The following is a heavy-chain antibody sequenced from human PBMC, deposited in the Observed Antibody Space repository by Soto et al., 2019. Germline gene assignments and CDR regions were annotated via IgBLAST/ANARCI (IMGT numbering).Heavy chain of an antibody. Sequence: SETLSLTCTVSGGSISSYYWSWIRQPPGKGLEWIGYIYYSGSTNYNPSLKSRVTISVDTSKNQFSLKLSSVTAADTAVYYCARATTVVTLFDYWGQGTLVTVSS. D-gene: IGHD4-17*01. CDR3: ARATTVVTLFDY. CDR1: GGSISSYY. V-gene: IGHV4-59*01. CDR2: IYYSGST. J-gene: IGHJ4*02.